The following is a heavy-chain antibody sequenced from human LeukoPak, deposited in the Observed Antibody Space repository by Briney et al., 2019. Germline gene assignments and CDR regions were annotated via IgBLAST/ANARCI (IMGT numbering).Heavy chain of an antibody. CDR3: AREATGYSASWGDY. Sequence: PGGSLRLSCVVSGFTFSAYWMSWVRQAPGKGLEWVANIKKDGSEKYYVESVKGRFTISRDNAQNSVYLQMDSLRVEDTAVYYCAREATGYSASWGDYWGQGTLVTVSS. CDR1: GFTFSAYW. CDR2: IKKDGSEK. D-gene: IGHD6-13*01. J-gene: IGHJ4*02. V-gene: IGHV3-7*01.